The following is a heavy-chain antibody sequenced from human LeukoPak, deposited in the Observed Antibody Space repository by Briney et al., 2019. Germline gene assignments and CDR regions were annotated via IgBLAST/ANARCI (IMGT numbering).Heavy chain of an antibody. J-gene: IGHJ4*02. D-gene: IGHD3-10*01. CDR1: GFTFSSYA. Sequence: GGSLRLSCAASGFTFSSYAMSWVRQAPGKGLEWVSAISGSGGSTYYADSVKGRFTISRDNSKNTPYLQMNSLRAEDTAVYYCAKELILLWFGELLGYFDYWGQETLVTVSS. V-gene: IGHV3-23*01. CDR3: AKELILLWFGELLGYFDY. CDR2: ISGSGGST.